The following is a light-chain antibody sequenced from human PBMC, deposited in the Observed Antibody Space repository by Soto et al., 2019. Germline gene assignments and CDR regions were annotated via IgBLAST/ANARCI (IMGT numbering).Light chain of an antibody. Sequence: EVLLTQSPGTLSLSPWEVATLSCRASQSVINRYFAWYQQKPGQAPRLLIYGASSRATGIPDRFSGSGSGTDFTLTISRLEPEDFAVYYCQQYGSSPLTFGGGTKVDIK. V-gene: IGKV3-20*01. CDR1: QSVINRY. J-gene: IGKJ4*01. CDR3: QQYGSSPLT. CDR2: GAS.